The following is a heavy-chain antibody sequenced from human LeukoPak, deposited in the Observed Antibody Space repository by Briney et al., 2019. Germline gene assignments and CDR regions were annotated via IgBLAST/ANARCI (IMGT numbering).Heavy chain of an antibody. CDR2: RYYSGIT. D-gene: IGHD1-26*01. J-gene: IGHJ3*02. CDR1: GDSISSSTYY. CDR3: ARSSGSYKQDAFDI. V-gene: IGHV4-39*07. Sequence: PSETLSLTCTVSGDSISSSTYYWGWIRQPPGKGLEWIGSRYYSGITFYNPSLKSRVTISVDTSKNQFSLKVNSVTAADTAVYYCARSSGSYKQDAFDIWGQGTMVTVSS.